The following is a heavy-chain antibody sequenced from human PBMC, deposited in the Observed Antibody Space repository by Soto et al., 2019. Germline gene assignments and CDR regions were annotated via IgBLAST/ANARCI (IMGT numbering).Heavy chain of an antibody. Sequence: SETLSLTCTVSGGSISSYYWSWIRQPPGKGLEWIGDIYYSGSTSYKPSLKSRVTISVDNSKNQFSLTLKSVTAADPAIYYCRSHSRRQSPGYSDRWFGTGCQGALVAPSS. D-gene: IGHD3-9*01. J-gene: IGHJ5*02. CDR1: GGSISSYY. CDR3: RSHSRRQSPGYSDRWFGT. V-gene: IGHV4-59*08. CDR2: IYYSGST.